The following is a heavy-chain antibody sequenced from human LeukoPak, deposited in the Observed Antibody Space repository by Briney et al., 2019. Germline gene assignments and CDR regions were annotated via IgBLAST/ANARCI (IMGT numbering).Heavy chain of an antibody. D-gene: IGHD3-22*01. CDR3: ARGYYYDSSGYFSHAFDI. CDR2: IIPIFGTA. Sequence: ASVKVSCKASGGTFTSYAISWVRQAPGQGLEWMGGIIPIFGTANYAQKFQGRVTITADKSTSTAYMELSSLRSEDTAVYYCARGYYYDSSGYFSHAFDIWGQGTMVTVSS. J-gene: IGHJ3*02. CDR1: GGTFTSYA. V-gene: IGHV1-69*06.